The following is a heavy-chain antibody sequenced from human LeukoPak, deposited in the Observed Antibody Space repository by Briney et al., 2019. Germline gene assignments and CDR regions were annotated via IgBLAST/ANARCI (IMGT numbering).Heavy chain of an antibody. D-gene: IGHD2-15*01. J-gene: IGHJ4*02. V-gene: IGHV3-23*01. CDR1: GFTFSTYA. CDR3: AERGGYSFDY. CDR2: FIGGGGST. Sequence: GGSLRLSCAASGFTFSTYAMNWVRQAPGKGLEWVSVFIGGGGSTYYADSVKGRFTISRDNSKNTLYLQMNSLRAEDTAVYYCAERGGYSFDYWGQGTLVTVSS.